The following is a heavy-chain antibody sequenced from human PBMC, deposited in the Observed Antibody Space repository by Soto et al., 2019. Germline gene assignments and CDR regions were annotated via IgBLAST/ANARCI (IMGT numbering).Heavy chain of an antibody. CDR3: AKDGGYSYGWGMNYYYGMDV. D-gene: IGHD5-18*01. V-gene: IGHV3-30*18. CDR2: ISYDGSNK. J-gene: IGHJ6*02. Sequence: WSLRLSCAASGFTFSSYGVHWVRQAPGKGLEWVAVISYDGSNKYYADSVKGRFTISRDNSKNTLYLQMNSLRAEDTAVYYCAKDGGYSYGWGMNYYYGMDVWGQGTTVTVSS. CDR1: GFTFSSYG.